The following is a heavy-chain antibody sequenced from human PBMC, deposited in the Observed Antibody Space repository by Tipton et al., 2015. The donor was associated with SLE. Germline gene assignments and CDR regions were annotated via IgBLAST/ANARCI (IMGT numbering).Heavy chain of an antibody. Sequence: TLSLTCTVSGGSISSSSYYWGWIRQPPGKGLEWIGSIYYSGSTYYNPSLKSRVTISVDTSKNQFSLKLSSVTAADTAVYYCARRAAMGDPFDYWGQGTLVTVSS. CDR2: IYYSGST. J-gene: IGHJ4*02. D-gene: IGHD1-26*01. V-gene: IGHV4-39*01. CDR1: GGSISSSSYY. CDR3: ARRAAMGDPFDY.